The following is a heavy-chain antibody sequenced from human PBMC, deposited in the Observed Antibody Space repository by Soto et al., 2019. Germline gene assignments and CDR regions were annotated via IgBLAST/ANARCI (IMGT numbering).Heavy chain of an antibody. CDR1: GFTFSGYW. Sequence: GGSLRLSCAASGFTFSGYWMHWVRQVPGKGLVWVSRINSDGSSRSYADSVKGRFTISRDNAKNMLHLQMNSLRAEDTAVYYCARACSSNSCYDVFDYWGQGXLVTVSS. CDR3: ARACSSNSCYDVFDY. CDR2: INSDGSSR. D-gene: IGHD2-2*01. V-gene: IGHV3-74*01. J-gene: IGHJ4*02.